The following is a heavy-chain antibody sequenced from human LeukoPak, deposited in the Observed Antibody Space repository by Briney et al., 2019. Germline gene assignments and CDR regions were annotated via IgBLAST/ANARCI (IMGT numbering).Heavy chain of an antibody. Sequence: GGSLRLSCVASGFTLSSHNINWVRQAPGRGLEWVSHISSSGSITYYGDSVKGRITISRDNAKNSVSLYMNSLRAEDSAVYYCARPGITAFDIWGQGTMVAVSS. J-gene: IGHJ3*02. V-gene: IGHV3-48*01. CDR3: ARPGITAFDI. CDR1: GFTLSSHN. D-gene: IGHD3-10*01. CDR2: ISSSGSIT.